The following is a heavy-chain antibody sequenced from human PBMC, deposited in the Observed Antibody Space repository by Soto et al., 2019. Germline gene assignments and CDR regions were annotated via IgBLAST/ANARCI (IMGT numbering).Heavy chain of an antibody. Sequence: ASVKVSCKASGYTFTSYGISWVRQAPGQGLEWMGWISAYNGNTNYAQKLQGRVTMTTDTSTSTAYMKLRSLRSDDTAVYYCARARYDILTGYSTSDYWGQGTLVTVSS. D-gene: IGHD3-9*01. J-gene: IGHJ4*02. CDR1: GYTFTSYG. V-gene: IGHV1-18*01. CDR2: ISAYNGNT. CDR3: ARARYDILTGYSTSDY.